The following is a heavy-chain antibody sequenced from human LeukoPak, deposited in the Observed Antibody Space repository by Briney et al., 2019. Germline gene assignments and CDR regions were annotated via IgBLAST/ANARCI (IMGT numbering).Heavy chain of an antibody. D-gene: IGHD3-22*01. CDR3: ARGAISGYYLWFDH. CDR2: INPNSGGT. Sequence: ASVKVSCKASGYTFTGYYMHWVRQAPAQGLEGMGRINPNSGGTNYAQKFQGRVTMTRDTSTSTAYMELSRLRSDDTAVYYCARGAISGYYLWFDHWGQGTLVTVSS. J-gene: IGHJ5*02. CDR1: GYTFTGYY. V-gene: IGHV1-2*06.